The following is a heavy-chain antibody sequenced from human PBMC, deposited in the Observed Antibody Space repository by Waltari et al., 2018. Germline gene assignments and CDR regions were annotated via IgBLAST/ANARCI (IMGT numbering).Heavy chain of an antibody. Sequence: QVQLLESGPGLVKPSQTLSLTCTVSGGSISSGSYYWSWIRQPAGKGLEWIGYIYTSGSTNYNPSLKSRVTISVDTSKNQFSLKLSSVTAADTAVYYCARGPYPSAAAKGFLDYWGQGTLVTVSS. CDR1: GGSISSGSYY. V-gene: IGHV4-61*09. CDR3: ARGPYPSAAAKGFLDY. D-gene: IGHD6-13*01. J-gene: IGHJ4*02. CDR2: IYTSGST.